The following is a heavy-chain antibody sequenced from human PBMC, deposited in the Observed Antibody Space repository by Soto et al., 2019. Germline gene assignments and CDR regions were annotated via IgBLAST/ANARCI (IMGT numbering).Heavy chain of an antibody. Sequence: GGSLRLSCAASGFTFSSYSMNWVRQAPGKGLEWVSSISSSSSYIYYADSVKGRFTISRDNAKNSLYLQMNSLRAEDTAVYYCARDSEFGVVINYYYYYGMDVWGQGTTVTVSS. CDR3: ARDSEFGVVINYYYYYGMDV. V-gene: IGHV3-21*01. CDR1: GFTFSSYS. J-gene: IGHJ6*02. CDR2: ISSSSSYI. D-gene: IGHD3-3*01.